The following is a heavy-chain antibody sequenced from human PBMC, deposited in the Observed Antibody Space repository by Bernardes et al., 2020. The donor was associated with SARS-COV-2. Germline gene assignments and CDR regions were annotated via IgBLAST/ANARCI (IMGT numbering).Heavy chain of an antibody. Sequence: GWSLRLSCAASGFTFSSYGMHWVRQAPGKGLEWVAIISNDGSNKYYADSVKGRFTISRDNSKNTLDLQMNSLRADDTAVYYCAKGVGIWFGEFYYYYYGMDVWGQGTTVTVSS. CDR3: AKGVGIWFGEFYYYYYGMDV. CDR2: ISNDGSNK. D-gene: IGHD3-10*01. V-gene: IGHV3-30*18. CDR1: GFTFSSYG. J-gene: IGHJ6*02.